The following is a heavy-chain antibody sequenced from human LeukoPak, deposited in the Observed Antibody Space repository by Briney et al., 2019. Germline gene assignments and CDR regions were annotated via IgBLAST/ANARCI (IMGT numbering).Heavy chain of an antibody. CDR2: INPNSGGT. CDR1: GDTFTGYY. Sequence: ASVKVYCKASGDTFTGYYMHWVRQASGQGLEWLGWINPNSGGTNYAQKFQGRVTMTRDTSISTAYMELSRLRSDDTAVYYCARGLDYDSSGLAGARWGQGTLVTVSS. V-gene: IGHV1-2*02. J-gene: IGHJ4*02. D-gene: IGHD3-22*01. CDR3: ARGLDYDSSGLAGAR.